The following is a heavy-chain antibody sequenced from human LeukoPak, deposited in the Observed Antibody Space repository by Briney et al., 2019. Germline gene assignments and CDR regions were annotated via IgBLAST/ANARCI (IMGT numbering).Heavy chain of an antibody. Sequence: GGSLRLSCAASGFTFSSYAMSWVRQAPGMGLQWVSAIGGSDGNTYYADSVRGRFTISRDNSKNSLYLQINSLRADDTAVYYCAKVQYSDYDMNFDSWGQGTLVTVSS. V-gene: IGHV3-23*01. CDR1: GFTFSSYA. D-gene: IGHD5-12*01. J-gene: IGHJ4*02. CDR3: AKVQYSDYDMNFDS. CDR2: IGGSDGNT.